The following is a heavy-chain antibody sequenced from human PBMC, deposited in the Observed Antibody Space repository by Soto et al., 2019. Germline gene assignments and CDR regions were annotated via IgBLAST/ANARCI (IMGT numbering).Heavy chain of an antibody. CDR1: GFTFSSYG. CDR2: ISYDGSNK. Sequence: GGFLRLSCAASGFTFSSYGMHWVRQAPGKGLEWVAVISYDGSNKYYADSVKGRFTISRDNSKNTLYLQMSSLRAEDTAVYYCVKDGSSGWPYYYGMDVWGQGTTVTVSS. CDR3: VKDGSSGWPYYYGMDV. V-gene: IGHV3-30*18. D-gene: IGHD6-19*01. J-gene: IGHJ6*02.